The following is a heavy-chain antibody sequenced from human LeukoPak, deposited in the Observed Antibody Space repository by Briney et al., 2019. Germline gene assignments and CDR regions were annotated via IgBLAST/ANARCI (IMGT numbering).Heavy chain of an antibody. Sequence: GGSLRLSCAASGFTFYRHGMCWGRPAPGKGLEWVSSIDIGGGTTYYADFVKGRFTISRDNSKNTLYLQMNSLRAEDTALYFCANEVRPNDYWGRGTLVTVSS. CDR1: GFTFYRHG. CDR2: IDIGGGTT. CDR3: ANEVRPNDY. J-gene: IGHJ4*02. V-gene: IGHV3-23*01. D-gene: IGHD4/OR15-4a*01.